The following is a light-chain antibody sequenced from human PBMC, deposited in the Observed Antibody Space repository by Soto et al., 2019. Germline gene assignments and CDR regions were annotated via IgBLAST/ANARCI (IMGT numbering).Light chain of an antibody. CDR3: HQYNDWPRFT. CDR2: GAS. Sequence: EIVMTQSPATPSVSPGERATLSCRASQSVGTDLAWYQQKPGQAPRRLIYGASTRATGIPARFSGSGSGTEFTLTINSLQSEDLAVYYCHQYNDWPRFTFGPGTKVEIK. V-gene: IGKV3-15*01. J-gene: IGKJ3*01. CDR1: QSVGTD.